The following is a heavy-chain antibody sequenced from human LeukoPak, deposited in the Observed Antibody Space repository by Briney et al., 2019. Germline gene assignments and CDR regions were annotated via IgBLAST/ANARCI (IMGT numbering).Heavy chain of an antibody. V-gene: IGHV4-34*01. CDR1: GGSFSGYY. J-gene: IGHJ3*02. CDR3: ARVYSSSSYTDAFAI. Sequence: SETLSLTCAVYGGSFSGYYWSWIRQPPGKGLEWIGEINHSGSTNYNPSLKSRVTISVDTSKNQFSLKLSSVTAEDTALYYCARVYSSSSYTDAFAIWGLGTMVTVSS. D-gene: IGHD6-13*01. CDR2: INHSGST.